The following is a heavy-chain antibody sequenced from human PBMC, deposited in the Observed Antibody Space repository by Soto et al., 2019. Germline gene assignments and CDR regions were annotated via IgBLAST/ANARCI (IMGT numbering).Heavy chain of an antibody. CDR3: ARDHYDILTGYYAYFDY. J-gene: IGHJ4*02. CDR1: GGSISSGDYY. CDR2: IYYSGST. D-gene: IGHD3-9*01. V-gene: IGHV4-30-4*01. Sequence: KTSETLSLTCTVSGGSISSGDYYWSWIRQPPGKGLEWIGYIYYSGSTYYNPSLKSRVTISVDTSKNQFSLKLSSVTAADTAVYYCARDHYDILTGYYAYFDYWGQGTLVTVSS.